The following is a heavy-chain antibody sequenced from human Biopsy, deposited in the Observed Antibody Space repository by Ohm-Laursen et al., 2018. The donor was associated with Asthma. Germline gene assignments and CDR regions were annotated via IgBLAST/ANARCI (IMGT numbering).Heavy chain of an antibody. D-gene: IGHD2-15*01. V-gene: IGHV4-31*03. Sequence: PSETLSLTCTVSYGSITSGGYYWTWIRQHPGKGLEWIGFIYYRGSTYYSPSLKSRITISVDTSKKQFSLKLSSVTAADTAVYYCARLRIRPYYSDYWGRGTLVTVSS. J-gene: IGHJ4*02. CDR3: ARLRIRPYYSDY. CDR2: IYYRGST. CDR1: YGSITSGGYY.